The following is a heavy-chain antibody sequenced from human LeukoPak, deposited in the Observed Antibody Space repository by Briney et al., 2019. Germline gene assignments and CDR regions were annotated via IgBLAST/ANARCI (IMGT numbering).Heavy chain of an antibody. CDR1: GFTFSSYG. CDR3: AKDLYSSSSVGTA. Sequence: PGGFLRLSCAASGFTFSSYGMHWVRQAPGKGLEWVAVIWYDGTNKFYADSVKGRFTISRDNSKNILYLQMNSLRAEGTAVYYCAKDLYSSSSVGTAWGQGSLVTVSS. J-gene: IGHJ5*02. CDR2: IWYDGTNK. V-gene: IGHV3-33*06. D-gene: IGHD6-6*01.